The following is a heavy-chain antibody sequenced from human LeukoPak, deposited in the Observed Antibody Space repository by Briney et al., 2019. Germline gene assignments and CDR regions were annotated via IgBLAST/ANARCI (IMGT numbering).Heavy chain of an antibody. CDR2: IYSSGGT. D-gene: IGHD2-15*01. Sequence: SETLSLTCSVSGGSISGYYWSWIRQPPGKGLEWIGYIYSSGGTNYNPSLKSRVTISLDTSKNQFSLRLSSVTAADTAVYYCARDRINWFDPWGQGTLVTVSS. J-gene: IGHJ5*02. CDR1: GGSISGYY. CDR3: ARDRINWFDP. V-gene: IGHV4-59*01.